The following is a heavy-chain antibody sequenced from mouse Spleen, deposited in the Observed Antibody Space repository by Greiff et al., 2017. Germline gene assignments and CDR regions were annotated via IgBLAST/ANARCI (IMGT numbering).Heavy chain of an antibody. CDR1: GYTFTDYE. D-gene: IGHD1-1*01. V-gene: IGHV1-15*01. J-gene: IGHJ1*01. CDR3: TGVYYDWYFDV. CDR2: IDPETGGT. Sequence: SGAELVRPGASVTLSCKASGYTFTDYEMHWVKQTPVHGLEWIGAIDPETGGTAYNQKFKGKAILTADKSSSTAYMELRSLTSEDSAVYYCTGVYYDWYFDVWGAGTTVTVSS.